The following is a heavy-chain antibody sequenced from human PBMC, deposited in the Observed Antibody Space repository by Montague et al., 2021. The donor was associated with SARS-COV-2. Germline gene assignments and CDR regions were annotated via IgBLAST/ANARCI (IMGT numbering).Heavy chain of an antibody. Sequence: CAISGDNVSSNTAAWNWIRQSPSRGLVWLGRTFYRSKWYNEFAESVKSRISINADTSKNEVSLQLKYVTPEDTAMYYCARDSRNWYGPIGFDIWGQGTVVTVS. CDR3: ARDSRNWYGPIGFDI. J-gene: IGHJ3*02. D-gene: IGHD6-13*01. CDR2: TFYRSKWYN. V-gene: IGHV6-1*01. CDR1: GDNVSSNTAA.